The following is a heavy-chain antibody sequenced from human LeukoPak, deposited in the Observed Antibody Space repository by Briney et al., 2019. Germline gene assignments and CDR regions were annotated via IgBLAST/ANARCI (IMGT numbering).Heavy chain of an antibody. CDR3: ARVQQQLLPFDY. CDR1: GGSISSNY. Sequence: SETLSLTCSVSGGSISSNYWSWIRQPPGKGLEWIGNIYYSGSTDYNPSLKSRVTISVDTSKNQFSLKLSSVTAADTAVYYCARVQQQLLPFDYWGQGILVTVSS. V-gene: IGHV4-59*01. CDR2: IYYSGST. D-gene: IGHD6-13*01. J-gene: IGHJ4*02.